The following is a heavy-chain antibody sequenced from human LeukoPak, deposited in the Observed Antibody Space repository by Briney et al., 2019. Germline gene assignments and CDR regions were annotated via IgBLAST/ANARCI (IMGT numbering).Heavy chain of an antibody. CDR3: ARYIAEAGSHYFYGMDV. CDR1: GGSFSGYY. CDR2: ILFDGSDK. J-gene: IGHJ6*02. D-gene: IGHD6-19*01. Sequence: LTCAVYGGSFSGYYWSWIRQPPGKGLEWVSLILFDGSDKYYADSVKGRFTISRDNSKNTLFLQMNSLRPEDTAVYYCARYIAEAGSHYFYGMDVWGQGTTVTVSS. V-gene: IGHV3-30-3*01.